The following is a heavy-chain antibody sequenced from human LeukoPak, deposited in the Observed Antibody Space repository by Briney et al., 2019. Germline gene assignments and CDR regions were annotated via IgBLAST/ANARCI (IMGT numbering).Heavy chain of an antibody. J-gene: IGHJ4*02. CDR1: GFTFSSYA. Sequence: GGSLRLSCAASGFTFSSYAMSWVRQAPGKGLEWVSAISGSGGNTYYAGSVKGRFTISRDNSKNTLYLQMNSLRVEDTAVYYCAKDHRGLLWFGELLVYWGQGTLVTVSS. CDR2: ISGSGGNT. D-gene: IGHD3-10*01. CDR3: AKDHRGLLWFGELLVY. V-gene: IGHV3-23*01.